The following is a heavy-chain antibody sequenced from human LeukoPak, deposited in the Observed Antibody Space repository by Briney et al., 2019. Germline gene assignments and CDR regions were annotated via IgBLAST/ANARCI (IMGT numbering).Heavy chain of an antibody. CDR1: GYTFTTYG. V-gene: IGHV1-2*02. CDR2: INPNSGGT. CDR3: ARVGLRVYDY. Sequence: ASVKVSCKASGYTFTTYGISWVRQAPGQGLEWMGWINPNSGGTNYAQKFQGRVTMTRDTSISTAYMELSRLRSDDTAVYYCARVGLRVYDYWGQGTLVTVSS. D-gene: IGHD4-17*01. J-gene: IGHJ4*02.